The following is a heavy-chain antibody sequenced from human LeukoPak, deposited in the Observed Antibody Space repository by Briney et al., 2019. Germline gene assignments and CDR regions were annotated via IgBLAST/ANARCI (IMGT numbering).Heavy chain of an antibody. V-gene: IGHV3-33*01. CDR2: IWYDGSNK. J-gene: IGHJ2*01. D-gene: IGHD3-22*01. CDR3: ARDTYYYDSSGYPHWYFDL. CDR1: GFTFSSYG. Sequence: GGSLRLSCAASGFTFSSYGMHWVRQAPGKGLEWVAVIWYDGSNKYYADSVKGRFTISRDNSKNTLYLQMNSLRAEDTAVYYCARDTYYYDSSGYPHWYFDLWGRGTLVTVSS.